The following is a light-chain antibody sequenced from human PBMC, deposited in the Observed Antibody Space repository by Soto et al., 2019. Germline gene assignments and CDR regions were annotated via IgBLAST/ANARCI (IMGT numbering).Light chain of an antibody. CDR1: QSVSSR. J-gene: IGKJ5*01. CDR3: QHYGSSPIT. Sequence: EIVLTQSPGTLSLSPGERATLSCRASQSVSSRLAWYQQKPGQAPRLLISGASSRATGIPDRFSGSGSATDFTLTISRLEPEDFALYYCQHYGSSPITCGQGTRWRL. V-gene: IGKV3-20*01. CDR2: GAS.